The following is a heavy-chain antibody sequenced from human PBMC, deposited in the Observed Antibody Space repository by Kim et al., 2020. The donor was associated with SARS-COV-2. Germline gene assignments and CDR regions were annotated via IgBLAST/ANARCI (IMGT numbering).Heavy chain of an antibody. CDR3: ARDPGYSNLYYYYYGMDV. D-gene: IGHD4-4*01. V-gene: IGHV3-33*01. CDR2: IWYDGSNK. CDR1: GFTFSSYG. Sequence: GGSLRLSCAASGFTFSSYGMHWVRQAPGKGLEWVAVIWYDGSNKYYADSVKGRFTISRDNSKNTLYLQMNSLRAEDTAVYYCARDPGYSNLYYYYYGMDVWGQGTTVTVSS. J-gene: IGHJ6*02.